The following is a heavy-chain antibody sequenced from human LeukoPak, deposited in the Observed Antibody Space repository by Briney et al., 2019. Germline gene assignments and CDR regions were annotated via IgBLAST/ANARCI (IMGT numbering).Heavy chain of an antibody. V-gene: IGHV1-18*01. CDR2: ISAYNGNT. Sequence: ASVNVSCKASGYTFTSYGISWVRQAPGQGLEWMGWISAYNGNTNYAQKLQGRVTMTTDTSTSTAYMELRSLRSEDTAVYYCARVARDYGGNSGDWYFDLWGRGTLVTVSS. D-gene: IGHD4-23*01. CDR1: GYTFTSYG. J-gene: IGHJ2*01. CDR3: ARVARDYGGNSGDWYFDL.